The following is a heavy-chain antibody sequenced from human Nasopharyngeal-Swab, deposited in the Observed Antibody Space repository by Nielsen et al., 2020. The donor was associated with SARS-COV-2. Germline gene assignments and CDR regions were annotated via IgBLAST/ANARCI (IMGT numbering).Heavy chain of an antibody. J-gene: IGHJ3*02. CDR2: INSDGTRT. D-gene: IGHD3-16*01. Sequence: GESLKISCAASEFAFSSYWMHWVRKAPEKGLVWVSRINSDGTRTNYADSVKGRFTISRDNAKNTLYLQMNSLRAEDTAVYYCARVDVHDAFDIWGQGTMVTVSS. V-gene: IGHV3-74*01. CDR1: EFAFSSYW. CDR3: ARVDVHDAFDI.